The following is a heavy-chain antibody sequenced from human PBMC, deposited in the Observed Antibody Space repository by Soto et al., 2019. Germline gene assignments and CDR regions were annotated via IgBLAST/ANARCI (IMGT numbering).Heavy chain of an antibody. J-gene: IGHJ6*02. CDR2: IWYDGSNK. V-gene: IGHV3-33*06. CDR1: GFTFSSYG. Sequence: QVQLVESGGGVVQPGRSLRLSCAASGFTFSSYGMHWVRQAPGKGLEWVAVIWYDGSNKYYADSVKGRFTISRDNSKNTLYLQMNSLGAEDTAVYYCAKETTVTTDDYYYYYGMDVWGQGTTVTVSS. CDR3: AKETTVTTDDYYYYYGMDV. D-gene: IGHD4-17*01.